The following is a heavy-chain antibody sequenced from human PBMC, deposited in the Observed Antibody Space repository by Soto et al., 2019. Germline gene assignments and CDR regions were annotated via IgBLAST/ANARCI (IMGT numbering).Heavy chain of an antibody. Sequence: PGGSLRLSCAASGFTFSSYGMHWVRQAPGKGLEWVAVIWYDGSNKYYADSVKGRFTISRDNSKNTLYLQMNSLRAEDTAVYYCARDPYYYDSSEAFDIWGQGTMVTVS. J-gene: IGHJ3*02. D-gene: IGHD3-22*01. CDR2: IWYDGSNK. V-gene: IGHV3-33*01. CDR1: GFTFSSYG. CDR3: ARDPYYYDSSEAFDI.